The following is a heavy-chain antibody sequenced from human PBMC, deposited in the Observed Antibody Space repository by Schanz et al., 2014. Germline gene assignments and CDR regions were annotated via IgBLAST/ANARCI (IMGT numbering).Heavy chain of an antibody. D-gene: IGHD6-13*01. J-gene: IGHJ4*01. Sequence: EVQLLESGGGVVQPGRSLRLSCAASGFTFSSYAMHWVRQAPGKGLEWVSYISGTTTYTNYADSVKGRFTISRDNAKNSLYLQMNSLRAEDTAVYYCAREQIMAAAGLVDYWGHGTLVTVSS. CDR3: AREQIMAAAGLVDY. V-gene: IGHV3-21*05. CDR2: ISGTTTYT. CDR1: GFTFSSYA.